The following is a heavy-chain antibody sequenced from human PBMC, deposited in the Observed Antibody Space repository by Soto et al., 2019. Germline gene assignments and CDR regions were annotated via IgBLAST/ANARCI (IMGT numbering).Heavy chain of an antibody. CDR1: GYIFTTYW. CDR2: IYPGDSDT. V-gene: IGHV5-51*01. J-gene: IGHJ4*02. CDR3: ERGRYCSAGTCYFYY. Sequence: GESLKISCKGSGYIFTTYWIGWVRQMPGKGLEWMGIIYPGDSDTRYSPSFQGQVTISADKSISTAYLQWSSLKASDTAMYYCERGRYCSAGTCYFYYWGQGTLVTVSS. D-gene: IGHD2-15*01.